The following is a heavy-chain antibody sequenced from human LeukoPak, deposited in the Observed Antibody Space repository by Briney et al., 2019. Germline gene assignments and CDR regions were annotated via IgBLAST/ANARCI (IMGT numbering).Heavy chain of an antibody. Sequence: GGSLRLSCTASGFTFGTYEMNWVRQAPGKGLEWVSYISISGSTIYYADSVKGRFTISRDNAKNSLYLQMNSLRAEDTAVYYCAAKSIAAAGTWLWVDYWGQGTLVTVSS. CDR1: GFTFGTYE. CDR2: ISISGSTI. CDR3: AAKSIAAAGTWLWVDY. D-gene: IGHD6-13*01. J-gene: IGHJ4*02. V-gene: IGHV3-48*03.